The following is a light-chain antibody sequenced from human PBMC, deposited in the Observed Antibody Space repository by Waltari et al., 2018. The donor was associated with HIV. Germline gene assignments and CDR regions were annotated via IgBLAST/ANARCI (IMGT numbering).Light chain of an antibody. V-gene: IGLV2-14*01. CDR3: SSLGDANSLL. J-gene: IGLJ3*02. Sequence: HSALTQPASVSGSLGQSITISCTTASADIGNFVPWYQQFPGKAPQLLFYQVNRRPSETPYRFSASKSGDTASLTISGLLPEDEADYFCSSLGDANSLLFGGGTHLTVL. CDR2: QVN. CDR1: SADIGNF.